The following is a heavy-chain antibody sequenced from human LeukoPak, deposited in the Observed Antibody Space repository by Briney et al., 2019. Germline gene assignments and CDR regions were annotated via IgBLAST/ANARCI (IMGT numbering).Heavy chain of an antibody. CDR3: ARGGKYYDSSGYYYDY. CDR1: GGTFRSNA. J-gene: IGHJ3*01. D-gene: IGHD3-22*01. CDR2: ISAYNGNT. Sequence: ASVKVSCKASGGTFRSNAISWVRQAPGQGLEWMGWISAYNGNTNYAQKLQGRVTMTTDTSTSTAYMELRSLRSDDTAVYYCARGGKYYDSSGYYYDYWGQGTMVTVSS. V-gene: IGHV1-18*01.